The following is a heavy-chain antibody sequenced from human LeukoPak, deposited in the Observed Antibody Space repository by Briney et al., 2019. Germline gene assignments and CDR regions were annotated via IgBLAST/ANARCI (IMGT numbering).Heavy chain of an antibody. CDR3: ASETSTSCYTCRYFQH. CDR2: IIPIFGTA. Sequence: SVKVSCKASGGTFSSYAISWVRQAPGQGLEWIGGIIPIFGTANYAQKFQGRVTITADESTSTAYMELSSLRSEDTAVYYCASETSTSCYTCRYFQHWGQGTLVTVSS. J-gene: IGHJ1*01. D-gene: IGHD2-2*02. CDR1: GGTFSSYA. V-gene: IGHV1-69*13.